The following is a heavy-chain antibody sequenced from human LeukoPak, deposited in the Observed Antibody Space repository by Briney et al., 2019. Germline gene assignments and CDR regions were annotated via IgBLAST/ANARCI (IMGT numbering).Heavy chain of an antibody. CDR2: INQDGSEE. J-gene: IGHJ6*03. Sequence: GGTLRLSCAASGFTFSSHGMNWVRQAPGKGLEWVANINQDGSEEYYLDFVKGRFTISRDNANNSLYLQIDSLRAEDTAIYYCARGISSAYFRQSPHNYYMDVWGKGTTVTVSS. V-gene: IGHV3-7*01. CDR3: ARGISSAYFRQSPHNYYMDV. CDR1: GFTFSSHG. D-gene: IGHD3-22*01.